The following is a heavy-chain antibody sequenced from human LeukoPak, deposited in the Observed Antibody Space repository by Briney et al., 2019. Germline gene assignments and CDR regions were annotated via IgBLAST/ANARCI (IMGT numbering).Heavy chain of an antibody. V-gene: IGHV4-59*01. CDR3: ATFSAGGLDY. CDR2: IYYSGST. Sequence: SKTLSLTCTVSGGSISSYYWSWIRQPPGKGLEWIGYIYYSGSTNYNPSLKSRVTISVDTSKNQFSLKLSSVTAADTAVYYCATFSAGGLDYWGQGTLVTVSS. CDR1: GGSISSYY. D-gene: IGHD2/OR15-2a*01. J-gene: IGHJ4*02.